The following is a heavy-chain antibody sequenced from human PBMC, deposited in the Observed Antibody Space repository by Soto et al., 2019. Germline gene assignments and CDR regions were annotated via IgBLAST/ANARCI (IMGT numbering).Heavy chain of an antibody. CDR2: YFDSGRN. CDR3: ARSSIGFDP. J-gene: IGHJ5*02. Sequence: SETLSLTCNVSSVPITEYSWSWVRQSPGKGLEWIGNYFDSGRNMYNPSLKSRVTISVDTSKNLFSLKLSSVTAEDTAVYYCARSSIGFDPWGQGTLVTVSS. D-gene: IGHD1-26*01. CDR1: SVPITEYS. V-gene: IGHV4-59*12.